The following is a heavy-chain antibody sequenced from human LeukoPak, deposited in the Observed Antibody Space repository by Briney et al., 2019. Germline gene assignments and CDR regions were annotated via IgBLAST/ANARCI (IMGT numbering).Heavy chain of an antibody. CDR3: ARGTVATIGWYFDL. V-gene: IGHV3-13*05. CDR1: GFTFSSYD. J-gene: IGHJ2*01. D-gene: IGHD5-12*01. CDR2: IGAGGDP. Sequence: GGSLRLSCAASGFTFSSYDMHWVRQVTGKGLEWVSTIGAGGDPYYPGSVKGRFTISRENAKNSLYLQMNSLRAGDTAMYYCARGTVATIGWYFDLWGRGTLVTVSS.